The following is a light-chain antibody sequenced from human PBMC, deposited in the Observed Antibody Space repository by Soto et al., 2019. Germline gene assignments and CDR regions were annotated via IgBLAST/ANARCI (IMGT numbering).Light chain of an antibody. CDR2: AAS. CDR1: QGISSY. Sequence: AIRMTQSPSSFSASTGDRVTITCRASQGISSYLAWYQQKPGKAPKLLIYAASPLQSGVPSRFSGSGSGTDFTLTISCLQSEDFATYYCQQYYSYPQGFTFGPGTKVDIK. V-gene: IGKV1-8*01. J-gene: IGKJ3*01. CDR3: QQYYSYPQGFT.